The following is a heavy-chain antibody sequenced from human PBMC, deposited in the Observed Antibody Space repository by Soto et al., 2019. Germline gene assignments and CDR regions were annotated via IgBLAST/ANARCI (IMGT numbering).Heavy chain of an antibody. J-gene: IGHJ1*01. V-gene: IGHV3-21*01. CDR2: ISSSSSYI. D-gene: IGHD6-19*01. CDR3: ASSGWPPHFQH. Sequence: GGSLRLSCAASGVTFSSYSMNWVRQAPGKGLEWVSSISSSSSYIYYADSVKGRFTISRDDAKNSLYLQMNSLRAEDTAVYYCASSGWPPHFQHWGQGTLVTVSS. CDR1: GVTFSSYS.